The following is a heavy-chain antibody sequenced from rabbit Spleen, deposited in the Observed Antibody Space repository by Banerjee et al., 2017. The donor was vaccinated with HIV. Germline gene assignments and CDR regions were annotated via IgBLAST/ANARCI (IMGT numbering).Heavy chain of an antibody. CDR2: IDSGSSGFT. Sequence: QEQLVESGGGLVKPGTSLTLTCIASGVSFSGSSYMCWVRQAPGKGLEWIACIDSGSSGFTYFASWAKGRFTISKTALTTVTLHMTSLTAADTATYFCARDTSSSFSSYGMDLWGPGTLVTVS. CDR1: GVSFSGSSY. V-gene: IGHV1S45*01. J-gene: IGHJ6*01. D-gene: IGHD1-1*01. CDR3: ARDTSSSFSSYGMDL.